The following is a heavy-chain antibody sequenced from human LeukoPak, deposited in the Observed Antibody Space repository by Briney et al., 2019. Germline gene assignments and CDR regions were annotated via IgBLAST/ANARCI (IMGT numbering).Heavy chain of an antibody. CDR3: ARDPGFGALDY. J-gene: IGHJ4*02. CDR2: INPDGSEK. D-gene: IGHD3-16*01. V-gene: IGHV3-7*01. CDR1: EFIFSSSW. Sequence: HTGGSLRLSCTTFEFIFSSSWMTWVRQAPGKELEWVAIINPDGSEKSYVGSVKGRFTISRDNAKNFLYLQMNSLTADDTAVYYCARDPGFGALDYWGRGTLVTVSS.